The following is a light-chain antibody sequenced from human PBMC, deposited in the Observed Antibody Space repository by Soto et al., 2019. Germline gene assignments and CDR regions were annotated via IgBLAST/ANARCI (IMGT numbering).Light chain of an antibody. Sequence: EIVLTQSPATLSLSPGERATLSCRASQSVGTFLAWYQHKPGQAPRLPIYDASNRATGVPARFSGSGSGTDFTLTISSLEPEDFAVYYCEQRSNWPPALTFGGGTKV. CDR3: EQRSNWPPALT. J-gene: IGKJ4*01. V-gene: IGKV3-11*01. CDR2: DAS. CDR1: QSVGTF.